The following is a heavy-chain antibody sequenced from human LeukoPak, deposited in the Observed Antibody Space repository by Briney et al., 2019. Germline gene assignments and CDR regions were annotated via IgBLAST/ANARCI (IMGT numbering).Heavy chain of an antibody. CDR3: ARDSSSHAFDI. CDR1: GFTFSSYA. J-gene: IGHJ3*02. D-gene: IGHD6-13*01. V-gene: IGHV3-30*04. Sequence: PGGSLRLSCAASGFTFSSYAMHWVRQAPGKGLEWVAVISYDGSNKYYADSVKGRFTISRDNSKNTLYLQMNSLRAEDTAVYYCARDSSSHAFDIWGQGTMVTVSS. CDR2: ISYDGSNK.